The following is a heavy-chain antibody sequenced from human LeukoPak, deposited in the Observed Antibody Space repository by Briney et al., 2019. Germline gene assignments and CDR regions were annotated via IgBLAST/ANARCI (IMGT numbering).Heavy chain of an antibody. Sequence: GGSLRLSCAASGFTFDDYAMHWVRQAPGKGLEWVSGISWNSGNIDYADSVKGRLTISRDNAKNSLYLQMNSLRAEDTALYYCAKDACSSTSCSNDYWGQGTLVTVSS. CDR3: AKDACSSTSCSNDY. V-gene: IGHV3-9*01. J-gene: IGHJ4*02. D-gene: IGHD2-2*01. CDR1: GFTFDDYA. CDR2: ISWNSGNI.